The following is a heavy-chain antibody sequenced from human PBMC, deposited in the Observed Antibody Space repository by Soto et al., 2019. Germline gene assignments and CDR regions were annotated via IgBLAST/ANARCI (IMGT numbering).Heavy chain of an antibody. CDR3: ARDGVHSSSSDYYYYYGMDV. Sequence: GGSLRLSCAASGFTFSSYSINWVRQAPGKGLEWVSSISSSSSYIYYADSVKGRFTISRDNAKNSLYLQMNSLRAEDTAVYYCARDGVHSSSSDYYYYYGMDVRVQRTTVTVSS. D-gene: IGHD6-6*01. CDR1: GFTFSSYS. V-gene: IGHV3-21*01. J-gene: IGHJ6*02. CDR2: ISSSSSYI.